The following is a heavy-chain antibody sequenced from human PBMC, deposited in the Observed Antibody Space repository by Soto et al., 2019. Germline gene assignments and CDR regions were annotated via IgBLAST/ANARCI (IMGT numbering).Heavy chain of an antibody. J-gene: IGHJ4*02. CDR1: GFTFSSYA. D-gene: IGHD2-15*01. Sequence: GGSLRLSCAASGFTFSSYAMSWVRQAPGKGLEWVSAISGSGGSTYYADSVKGRFTISRDNSKNTLYLQMNSLRAEDTAVYYCAKGQGEGYCSGGSCYSIFDYWGQGTLVTVSS. V-gene: IGHV3-23*01. CDR3: AKGQGEGYCSGGSCYSIFDY. CDR2: ISGSGGST.